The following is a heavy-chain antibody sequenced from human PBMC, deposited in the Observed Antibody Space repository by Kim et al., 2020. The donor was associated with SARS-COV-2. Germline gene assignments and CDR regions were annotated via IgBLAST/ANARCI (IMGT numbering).Heavy chain of an antibody. J-gene: IGHJ6*02. CDR2: FSGSGGST. V-gene: IGHV3-23*01. CDR1: GFTFSSYA. CDR3: AKDTRSIFGVVIMPRSYYCGMDV. Sequence: LSLTCAASGFTFSSYAMCWVRQAPGEGLEWVSAFSGSGGSTYYADSVKGRFTISRDNSKNTLYLQMNSLRAAETAVYYCAKDTRSIFGVVIMPRSYYCGMDVWGQGTTVTVSS. D-gene: IGHD3-3*01.